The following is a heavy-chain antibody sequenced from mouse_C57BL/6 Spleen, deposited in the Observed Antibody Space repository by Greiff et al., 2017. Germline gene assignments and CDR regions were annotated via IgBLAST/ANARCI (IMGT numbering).Heavy chain of an antibody. J-gene: IGHJ3*01. CDR1: GYSITSGYY. CDR3: ANYDYGIFAY. CDR2: ISYDGSN. V-gene: IGHV3-6*01. D-gene: IGHD2-4*01. Sequence: DVQLQESGPGLVKPSQSLSLTCSVTGYSITSGYYWNWIRQFPGNKLEWMGYISYDGSNNYNPSLKNRISITRDTSKNQFFLKLNSVTTEDTATYYCANYDYGIFAYWGQGTLVTVSA.